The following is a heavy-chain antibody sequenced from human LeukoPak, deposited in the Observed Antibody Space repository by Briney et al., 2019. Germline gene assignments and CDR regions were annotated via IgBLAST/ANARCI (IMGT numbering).Heavy chain of an antibody. CDR3: ARADIVATGPDY. V-gene: IGHV4-30-4*01. D-gene: IGHD5-12*01. CDR2: IYYGGST. Sequence: PSQTLSLTCTVSGGSISSGDYYWSWIRQPPGKGLEWIGYIYYGGSTYYNPSLKSRVTISVDTSKNQFSLKLSSVTAADTAVYYCARADIVATGPDYWGQGTLVTVSS. J-gene: IGHJ4*02. CDR1: GGSISSGDYY.